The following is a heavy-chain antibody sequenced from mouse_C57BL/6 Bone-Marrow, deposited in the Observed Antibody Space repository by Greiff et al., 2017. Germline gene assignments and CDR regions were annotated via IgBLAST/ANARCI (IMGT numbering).Heavy chain of an antibody. CDR1: GYTFTSYW. J-gene: IGHJ4*01. CDR2: IYPSDSET. D-gene: IGHD2-3*01. V-gene: IGHV1-61*01. CDR3: ARCDGYPHYYAMDY. Sequence: VQLQQPGAELVRPGSSVKLSCKASGYTFTSYWMDWVKQRPGQGLEWIGNIYPSDSETHYNQKFKDKATLTVDKSSSTAYMQLRSLTSEDSAVYYCARCDGYPHYYAMDYWGQGTSVTVSS.